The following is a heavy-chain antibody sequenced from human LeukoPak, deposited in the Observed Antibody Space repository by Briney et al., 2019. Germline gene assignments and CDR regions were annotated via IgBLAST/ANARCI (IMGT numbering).Heavy chain of an antibody. V-gene: IGHV3-23*01. CDR1: GFTFSSYA. CDR2: ISGSGGST. Sequence: PGGSLRLSCAASGFTFSSYAMSWVRQAPGKGLEWVSAISGSGGSTYYADSVKGRFTISRDNAKNSLYLQMNSLRAEDTAVYYCARAAAMIGDYYYYMDVWGKGTTVTVSS. CDR3: ARAAAMIGDYYYYMDV. J-gene: IGHJ6*03. D-gene: IGHD2-2*01.